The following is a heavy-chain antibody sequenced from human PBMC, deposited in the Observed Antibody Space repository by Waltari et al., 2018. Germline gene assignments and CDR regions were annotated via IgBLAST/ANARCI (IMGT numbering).Heavy chain of an antibody. CDR2: INHWGST. V-gene: IGHV4-38-2*01. Sequence: QVQLQESGPGLVKPSETMSLTCAVSGYSISSGYYWGWSRQPPGKGRGWIGSINHWGSTYYNPSVTRRVTISVDTSKNQFAVKLRSVTAADTAVYYCASERSNGYDYWGQGTLVTVSS. D-gene: IGHD6-13*01. J-gene: IGHJ4*02. CDR1: GYSISSGYY. CDR3: ASERSNGYDY.